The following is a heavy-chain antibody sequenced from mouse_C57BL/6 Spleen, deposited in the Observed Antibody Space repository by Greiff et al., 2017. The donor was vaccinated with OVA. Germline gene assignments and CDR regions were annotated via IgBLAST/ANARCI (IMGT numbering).Heavy chain of an antibody. D-gene: IGHD3-2*02. J-gene: IGHJ3*01. Sequence: EVQLVESGGGLVKPGGSLKLSCAASGFTFSSYAMSWVRQTPEKRLEWVATISDGGSYTYYPDNVKGRFTISRDNAKNNLYLQMSHLKSEDTAMYYCARGQGAAWFAYWGQGTLVTVSA. V-gene: IGHV5-4*01. CDR3: ARGQGAAWFAY. CDR1: GFTFSSYA. CDR2: ISDGGSYT.